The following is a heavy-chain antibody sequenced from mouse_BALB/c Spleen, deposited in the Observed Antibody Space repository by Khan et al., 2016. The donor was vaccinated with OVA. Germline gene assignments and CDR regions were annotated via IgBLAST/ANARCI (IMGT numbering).Heavy chain of an antibody. CDR3: ASYDGYSFYAMDY. V-gene: IGHV1S136*01. Sequence: EVQLQESGPELVKPGASVKMSCKASGYTFTSYVMHWVKQKPGQGLEWIGYINPYNDGTKYNEKFKGKATLTSDKSSSTAYMELSSLTSEDSAVYYCASYDGYSFYAMDYWGQGTSVTVSS. CDR2: INPYNDGT. J-gene: IGHJ4*01. D-gene: IGHD2-3*01. CDR1: GYTFTSYV.